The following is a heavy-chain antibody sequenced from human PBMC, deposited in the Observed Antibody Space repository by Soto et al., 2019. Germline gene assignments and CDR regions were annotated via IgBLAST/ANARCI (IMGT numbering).Heavy chain of an antibody. J-gene: IGHJ4*02. Sequence: PSETLSVTCTVSGGSISSSSYYWGWIRQPPGKGLEWIGSIYYSGSTYYNPSLKSRVTISVDTSKNQFSLKLSSVTAADTAVYYCARRAHTDTAMVIFYDDYFDYWGQGTLVTSPQ. V-gene: IGHV4-39*01. D-gene: IGHD5-18*01. CDR3: ARRAHTDTAMVIFYDDYFDY. CDR2: IYYSGST. CDR1: GGSISSSSYY.